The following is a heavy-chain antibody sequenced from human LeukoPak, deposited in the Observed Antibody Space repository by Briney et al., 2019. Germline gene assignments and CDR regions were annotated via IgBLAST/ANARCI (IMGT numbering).Heavy chain of an antibody. CDR2: ISSGSGYI. CDR3: ARDSGSYYAFDY. V-gene: IGHV3-21*01. CDR1: GFTFSTYS. D-gene: IGHD1-26*01. J-gene: IGHJ4*02. Sequence: GGSLRLSCAASGFTFSTYSMNWVRQAPGKGLEWVSSISSGSGYIYYADSVKGRFTISRDNAKNSLYLQMNSLRAEDTAVYYCARDSGSYYAFDYWGQGALVTVSS.